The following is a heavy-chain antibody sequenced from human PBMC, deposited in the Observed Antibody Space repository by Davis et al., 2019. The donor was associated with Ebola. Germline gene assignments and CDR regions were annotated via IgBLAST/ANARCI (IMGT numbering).Heavy chain of an antibody. CDR1: GGSISSGDYY. J-gene: IGHJ4*02. D-gene: IGHD6-13*01. CDR2: IYYSGST. V-gene: IGHV4-30-4*08. Sequence: PSETLSLTCTVSGGSISSGDYYWSWIRQPPGKGLEWIGYIYYSGSTYYNPSLKSRVTISVDTSKNQFSLKLSSVTAADTAVYYCARSYSSSWSHLDYWGQGTLVTVSS. CDR3: ARSYSSSWSHLDY.